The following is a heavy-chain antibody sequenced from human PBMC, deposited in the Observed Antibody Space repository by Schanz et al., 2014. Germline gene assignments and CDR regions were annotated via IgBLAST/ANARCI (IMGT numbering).Heavy chain of an antibody. Sequence: VQLVQSGAEVKKPGPSVKVSCKASGYTFTSYGISWVRQAPGQGLEWMGWISPYNGNTNYAQKLQGRVTMTADTSTSTAYMELRSLRSDDTALYYCTRGGYSYALSAFDIWGQGTTVTVSS. CDR2: ISPYNGNT. CDR1: GYTFTSYG. D-gene: IGHD5-18*01. V-gene: IGHV1-18*01. J-gene: IGHJ3*02. CDR3: TRGGYSYALSAFDI.